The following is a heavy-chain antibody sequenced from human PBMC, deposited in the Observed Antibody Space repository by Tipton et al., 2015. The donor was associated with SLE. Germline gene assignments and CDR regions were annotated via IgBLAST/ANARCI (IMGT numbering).Heavy chain of an antibody. V-gene: IGHV3-74*01. Sequence: SLRLSCAASGFTFSSYWMHWVRQAPGKGLVWVSRINTDGSSTNYADSVKGRFTISRDNAKKTLYLQMNSLRVEDTGVYYCARTASSWYGYWGQGTLVTVSS. CDR2: INTDGSST. CDR3: ARTASSWYGY. D-gene: IGHD6-13*01. CDR1: GFTFSSYW. J-gene: IGHJ4*02.